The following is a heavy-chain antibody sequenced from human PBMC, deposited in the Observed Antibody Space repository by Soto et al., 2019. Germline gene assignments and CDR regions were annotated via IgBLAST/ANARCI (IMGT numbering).Heavy chain of an antibody. J-gene: IGHJ5*02. CDR3: ARGALGSSSSWFAFWFHP. D-gene: IGHD6-6*01. CDR2: IYSSGSI. Sequence: QVQLQESGPGLVKPSQTLSLTCTVSGGSITSGHYYWSWIRQPPGKGLEWIGYIYSSGSIYYNPSLMSRVTISVDTSKHQFSLNLNSVTAADTAVYYCARGALGSSSSWFAFWFHPWGQGTLVTVSS. V-gene: IGHV4-30-4*01. CDR1: GGSITSGHYY.